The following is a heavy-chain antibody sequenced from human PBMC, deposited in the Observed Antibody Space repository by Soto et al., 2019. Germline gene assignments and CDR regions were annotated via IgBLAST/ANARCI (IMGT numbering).Heavy chain of an antibody. D-gene: IGHD3-10*01. CDR3: AREGVVITMVRGRVFDI. CDR2: IYSGGST. Sequence: GGSLRLSCAASGFTVSSNYMSWVRQAPGKGLEWVSVIYSGGSTYYADSEKGRFTISRDNSKNTLYLQMNSLRAEDTAVYYCAREGVVITMVRGRVFDIWGQGTRVTVPS. V-gene: IGHV3-66*01. J-gene: IGHJ3*02. CDR1: GFTVSSNY.